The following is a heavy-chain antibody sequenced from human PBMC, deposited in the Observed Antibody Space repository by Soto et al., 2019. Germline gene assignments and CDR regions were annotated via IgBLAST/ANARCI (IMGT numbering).Heavy chain of an antibody. Sequence: GGSLRLSCAASGFTFSSYWMHWVRQAPGKGLVWVSRINSDGSSTSYADSVKGRFTISRDNAKNTLYLQMNSLRAEDTTVYYCARDPEYSGYGPDNYFDYWGQGTLVTVSS. CDR2: INSDGSST. CDR3: ARDPEYSGYGPDNYFDY. V-gene: IGHV3-74*01. CDR1: GFTFSSYW. D-gene: IGHD5-12*01. J-gene: IGHJ4*02.